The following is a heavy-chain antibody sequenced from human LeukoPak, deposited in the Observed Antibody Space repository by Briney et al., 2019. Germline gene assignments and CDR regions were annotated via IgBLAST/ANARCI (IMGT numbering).Heavy chain of an antibody. Sequence: GGSLRLSCAASGFDFSIYRMNWVRQAPGKGLEWVSYIHLSGTPTHYAEVVKGRFSISRDNAKNSLYLQMDNLRAEDTAVYYCARDRGCRRTDSGGYPVFDLWGQGTLVTVSS. J-gene: IGHJ4*02. CDR3: ARDRGCRRTDSGGYPVFDL. CDR2: IHLSGTPT. D-gene: IGHD2-15*01. V-gene: IGHV3-48*04. CDR1: GFDFSIYR.